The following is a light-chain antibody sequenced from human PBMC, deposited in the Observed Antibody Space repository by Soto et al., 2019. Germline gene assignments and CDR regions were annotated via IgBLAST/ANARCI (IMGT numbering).Light chain of an antibody. CDR1: QSISSS. J-gene: IGKJ1*01. V-gene: IGKV1-5*01. CDR3: HQHHSYSPVT. CDR2: ASS. Sequence: DIQMTQSPSTLSASVGDRVTITCRASQSISSSLAWYQQKPGKAPKLLIYASSSLESGVPPRFSGSGSWSEFSTPNISPLPNDFSTYYCHQHHSYSPVTFGHGTKVEIK.